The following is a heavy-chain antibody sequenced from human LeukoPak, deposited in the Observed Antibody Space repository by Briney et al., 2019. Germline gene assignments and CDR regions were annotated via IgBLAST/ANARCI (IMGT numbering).Heavy chain of an antibody. V-gene: IGHV3-23*01. D-gene: IGHD5-18*01. Sequence: PGGSLRLSCAASGFTFSSYAMSWVRQAPGKGLEWVSAISGSGGSTYYADSVKGRFTISRDNSKNTLYLQMNSLRAEDTAVYYCANLRRGYSYGFINYWGQGTLVTVSS. CDR3: ANLRRGYSYGFINY. J-gene: IGHJ4*02. CDR1: GFTFSSYA. CDR2: ISGSGGST.